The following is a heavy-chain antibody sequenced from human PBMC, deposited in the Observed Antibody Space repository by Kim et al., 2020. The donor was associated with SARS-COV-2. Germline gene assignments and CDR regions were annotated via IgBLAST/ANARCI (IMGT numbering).Heavy chain of an antibody. CDR1: GFTFSIYA. Sequence: GGSLRLSCAVSGFTFSIYAMTWVRQAPGKGLEWVSLISSGGDSTYYADSVNGLFTISRDASKSTLYLQLYGLRAEDTGVYYCAPRESGEHLGGAVDYWGQGTRVTVS. CDR3: APRESGEHLGGAVDY. D-gene: IGHD2-15*01. V-gene: IGHV3-23*01. CDR2: ISSGGDST. J-gene: IGHJ4*02.